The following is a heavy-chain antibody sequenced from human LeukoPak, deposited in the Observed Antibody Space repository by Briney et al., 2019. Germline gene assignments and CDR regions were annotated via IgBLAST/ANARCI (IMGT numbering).Heavy chain of an antibody. CDR1: GGTFSSYA. CDR3: SNPSTDYDFLRGYYTPEYFQH. CDR2: IIPIFGTA. Sequence: ASVKVSCKASGGTFSSYAISWVRQAPGQGLEWMGGIIPIFGTANYAQKFQGRVTITTDESTSTAYMELSSLRSEDTDVYYFSNPSTDYDFLRGYYTPEYFQHWGQGTLVTVSS. J-gene: IGHJ1*01. V-gene: IGHV1-69*05. D-gene: IGHD3-3*01.